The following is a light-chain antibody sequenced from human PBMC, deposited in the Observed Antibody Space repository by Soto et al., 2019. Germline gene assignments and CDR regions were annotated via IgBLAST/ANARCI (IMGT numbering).Light chain of an antibody. CDR3: QSYDTSRRRV. J-gene: IGLJ2*01. Sequence: QSVLTQPPSVSGAPGQRVTISCTGSSSNIGAGYDVHWYQQLPGTAPKLLIYGNSNRPSGVPDRFSGSKSGTSASLAITGLQADDEAGYYCQSYDTSRRRVFGGGTKVTVL. V-gene: IGLV1-40*01. CDR1: SSNIGAGYD. CDR2: GNS.